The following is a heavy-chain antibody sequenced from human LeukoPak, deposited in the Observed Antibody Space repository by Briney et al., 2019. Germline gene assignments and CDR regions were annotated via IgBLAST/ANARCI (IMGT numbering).Heavy chain of an antibody. CDR1: GFTFSSYA. Sequence: HPGGSLRLSCAASGFTFSSYAMSWVRQAPGKGLEWVSAISGSGGSTYYADSVKGRFTISRDNSKNTLYLQMNSLRAEDTAVYYCAGAGQGGEDYYYMDVWGKGTTVTVSS. D-gene: IGHD2-21*01. CDR2: ISGSGGST. V-gene: IGHV3-23*01. J-gene: IGHJ6*03. CDR3: AGAGQGGEDYYYMDV.